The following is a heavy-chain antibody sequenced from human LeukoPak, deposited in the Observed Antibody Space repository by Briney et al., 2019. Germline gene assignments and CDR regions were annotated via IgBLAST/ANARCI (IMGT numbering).Heavy chain of an antibody. Sequence: SVKVSCKASGGTFSSYAISWVRQAPGQGLEWMGGIIPIFGTANYAQKFQGRVTITTDESTSTAYMELSSLRSEDTAVYYCARDYGGNPEQDAFDIWGQGTMVTVSS. CDR2: IIPIFGTA. J-gene: IGHJ3*02. D-gene: IGHD4-23*01. CDR1: GGTFSSYA. V-gene: IGHV1-69*05. CDR3: ARDYGGNPEQDAFDI.